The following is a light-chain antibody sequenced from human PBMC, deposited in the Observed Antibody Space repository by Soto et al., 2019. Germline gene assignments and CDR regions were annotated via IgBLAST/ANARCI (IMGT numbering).Light chain of an antibody. CDR1: QSISSW. CDR3: QQYESYPMT. V-gene: IGKV1-5*03. J-gene: IGKJ4*01. Sequence: DSQMTQYPSTLSASIGDRVTITCLARQSISSWLAWYQQKPGKAPKLLISKASTLQSGVPPRFSGSGSGTEFALTISSLQPDDFATYSCQQYESYPMTFGGGTKVEIK. CDR2: KAS.